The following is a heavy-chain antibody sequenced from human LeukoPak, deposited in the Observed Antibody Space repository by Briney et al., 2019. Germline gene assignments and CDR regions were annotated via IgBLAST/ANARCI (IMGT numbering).Heavy chain of an antibody. CDR2: INPNSGGT. CDR3: ARGEYYDFWSGYYRFDP. J-gene: IGHJ5*02. Sequence: ASVKVSCKASGYTFTGYYMHWVRQAPGQGLEWMGWINPNSGGTNYAQKFQGRVTMTRDTSISTAYMELSRLRSDDTAVCYCARGEYYDFWSGYYRFDPWGQGTLVTVSS. V-gene: IGHV1-2*02. D-gene: IGHD3-3*01. CDR1: GYTFTGYY.